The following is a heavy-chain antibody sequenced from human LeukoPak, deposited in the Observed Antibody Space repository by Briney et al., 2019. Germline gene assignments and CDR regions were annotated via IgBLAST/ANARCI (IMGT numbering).Heavy chain of an antibody. CDR2: IWYDGSNK. CDR3: ARDIYSMVRGMDV. V-gene: IGHV3-33*01. J-gene: IGHJ6*03. CDR1: GFTFSSYG. Sequence: GGSLRLSCAASGFTFSSYGMHWVRQAPGKGLEWVAVIWYDGSNKYYADSVKGRFTISRDNSKNTLYLQMNSLRAEDTAVYYCARDIYSMVRGMDVWGKGTTVTVSS. D-gene: IGHD3-10*01.